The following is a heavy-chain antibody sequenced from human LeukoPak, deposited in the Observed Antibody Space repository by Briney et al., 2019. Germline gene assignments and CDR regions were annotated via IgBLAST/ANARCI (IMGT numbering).Heavy chain of an antibody. Sequence: TETLSLTCAVSGGSFSGYYWSWIRQPPGKGLEWIGEVTDTGTTNYNPSLKSRITISVDTSKNQFSLRLSSVTAADTAVYYCARGPWYFDLWGRGTLVIVST. CDR2: VTDTGTT. CDR1: GGSFSGYY. V-gene: IGHV4-34*01. J-gene: IGHJ2*01. CDR3: ARGPWYFDL.